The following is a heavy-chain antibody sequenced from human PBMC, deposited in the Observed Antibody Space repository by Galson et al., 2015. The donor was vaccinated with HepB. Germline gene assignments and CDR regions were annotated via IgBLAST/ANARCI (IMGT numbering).Heavy chain of an antibody. V-gene: IGHV1-18*01. CDR1: GYSFSSYS. CDR2: ISPYNRNT. D-gene: IGHD2-15*01. J-gene: IGHJ5*02. CDR3: ARGALVVVVGATQNNWFDP. Sequence: SVKVSCKASGYSFSSYSITWVRQAPGQGLEWMGWISPYNRNTDYSRKFQGRVTMTTDIFTSTAYMELRGLRSDDTAVYYCARGALVVVVGATQNNWFDPWGQGTLVTVSS.